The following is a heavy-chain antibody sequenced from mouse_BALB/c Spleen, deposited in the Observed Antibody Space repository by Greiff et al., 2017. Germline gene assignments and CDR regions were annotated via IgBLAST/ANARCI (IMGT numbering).Heavy chain of an antibody. CDR2: IDPANGNT. CDR3: ARGLPPYAMDY. CDR1: GFNIKDTY. V-gene: IGHV14-3*02. J-gene: IGHJ4*01. D-gene: IGHD2-4*01. Sequence: EVKLMESGAELVKPGASVKLSCTASGFNIKDTYMHWVKQRPEQGLEWIGRIDPANGNTKYDPKFQGKATITADTSSNTAYLQLSSLTSEDTAVYYCARGLPPYAMDYWGQGTSVTVSS.